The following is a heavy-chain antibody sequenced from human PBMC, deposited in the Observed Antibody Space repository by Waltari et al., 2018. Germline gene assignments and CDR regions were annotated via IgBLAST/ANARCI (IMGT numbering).Heavy chain of an antibody. CDR3: ARRMVTTGYFDY. Sequence: QVQLQESGPGLVKPSETLSLTCTVSGGPFSSTCYYWGWIRQPPGKGLEWIGYVFYNGDTYYNPSLKSRVTISIDTSKNQFSLKLTSVTAADTAVYHCARRMVTTGYFDYWGQGTLVTVSS. J-gene: IGHJ4*02. CDR2: VFYNGDT. CDR1: GGPFSSTCYY. D-gene: IGHD4-4*01. V-gene: IGHV4-39*01.